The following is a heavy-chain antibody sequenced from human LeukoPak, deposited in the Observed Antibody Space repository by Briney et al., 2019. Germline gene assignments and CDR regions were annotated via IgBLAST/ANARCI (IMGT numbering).Heavy chain of an antibody. Sequence: GGSLRLSCAASGFTFSSYEMNWVRQAPGKGLEWVSYISSSGSTIYYADSVKGRFTISRDNAKNSLYLQMNSLRAEDTAVYYCARALSSSSSQPVDYWGQGTLVTVSS. CDR2: ISSSGSTI. V-gene: IGHV3-48*03. CDR3: ARALSSSSSQPVDY. CDR1: GFTFSSYE. J-gene: IGHJ4*02. D-gene: IGHD6-6*01.